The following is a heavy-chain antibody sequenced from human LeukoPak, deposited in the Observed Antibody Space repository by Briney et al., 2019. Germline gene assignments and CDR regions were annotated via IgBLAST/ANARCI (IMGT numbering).Heavy chain of an antibody. CDR1: GFTFSSHA. CDR3: ARDPPGSGWALDY. V-gene: IGHV3-33*01. J-gene: IGHJ4*02. CDR2: IWADGSDQ. D-gene: IGHD6-19*01. Sequence: GGSLRLSGAAPGFTFSSHAMHWVRQAPGKGLDWVAFIWADGSDQEYADSVKGRFTISRDNSKKTMYLQMNSLRVEDTAVYYCARDPPGSGWALDYWGQGTLVTVSS.